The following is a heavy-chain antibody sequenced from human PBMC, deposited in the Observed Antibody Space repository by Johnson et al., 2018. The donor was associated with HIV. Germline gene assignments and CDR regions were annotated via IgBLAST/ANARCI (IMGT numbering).Heavy chain of an antibody. Sequence: VQLVESGGGLVQPGGSLRLSCAASGFTFSSYALSWVRQAPGKGLEWVSVISGNGANTYYADSVKGRFTISRDNSKNTLYLHMNSLRAEDTAVYYCARGSYYDSSGDAFDIWGQGTMVTVSS. CDR3: ARGSYYDSSGDAFDI. CDR2: ISGNGANT. CDR1: GFTFSSYA. J-gene: IGHJ3*02. V-gene: IGHV3-23*04. D-gene: IGHD3-22*01.